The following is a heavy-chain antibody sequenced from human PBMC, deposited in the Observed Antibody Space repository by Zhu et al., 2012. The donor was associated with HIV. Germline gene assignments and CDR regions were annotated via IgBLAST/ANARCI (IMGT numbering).Heavy chain of an antibody. CDR3: ARDRESSGWYRVGWFDP. CDR1: GYSISSGYY. CDR2: IYHSGST. V-gene: IGHV4-38-2*02. J-gene: IGHJ5*02. D-gene: IGHD6-19*01. Sequence: QVQLQESGPGLVKPSETLSLTRAVSGYSISSGYYWGWIRQLPGKGLEWIGSIYHSGSTYYNPSLKSRVTISVDTSKNQFSLKLSSVTAADTAVYYCARDRESSGWYRVGWFDPWGQGTLVTVSS.